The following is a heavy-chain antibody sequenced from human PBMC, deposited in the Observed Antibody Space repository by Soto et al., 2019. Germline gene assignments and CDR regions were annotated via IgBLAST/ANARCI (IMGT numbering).Heavy chain of an antibody. CDR2: IYYSGST. V-gene: IGHV4-31*03. CDR1: GGSISSGGYY. J-gene: IGHJ4*02. CDR3: ARVAGYSYDLDY. Sequence: PSETLSLTCTVSGGSISSGGYYWSWIRQHPGKGLEWIGYIYYSGSTYYNPSLKSRVTISVDTSKNQFSLKLSSVTAADTAVYYCARVAGYSYDLDYWGQGTLVTVSS. D-gene: IGHD5-18*01.